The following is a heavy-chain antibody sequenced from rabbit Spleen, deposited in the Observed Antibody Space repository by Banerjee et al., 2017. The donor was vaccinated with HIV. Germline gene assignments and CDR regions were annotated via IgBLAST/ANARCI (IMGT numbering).Heavy chain of an antibody. CDR2: IWTGNGNT. V-gene: IGHV1S45*01. CDR3: AKSINSDGDL. CDR1: GFSFSSYW. Sequence: QEQLVESGGGLVQPEGSLTLTCTASGFSFSSYWMCWVRQAPGKGLEWIGCIWTGNGNTCYASWAKGRFTISKTSSTTMTLQMTSLTGADTATYFCAKSINSDGDLWGQGTLVTVS. D-gene: IGHD6-1*01. J-gene: IGHJ3*01.